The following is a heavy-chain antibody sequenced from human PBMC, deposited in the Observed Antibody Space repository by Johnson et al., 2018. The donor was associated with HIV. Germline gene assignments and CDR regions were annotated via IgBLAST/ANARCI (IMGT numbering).Heavy chain of an antibody. V-gene: IGHV3-48*04. Sequence: VQLVESGGGLVKPGGSLRLSCAASGFTFSSSWMHWVCQAPEKGLEWVSFISSSGATKYYADSVKGRFTISRDNTENLVYLQMNILSAEDTAVYYCARAPEVRGVDAFDIWGQGTVVTVSS. J-gene: IGHJ3*02. D-gene: IGHD3-10*01. CDR2: ISSSGATK. CDR3: ARAPEVRGVDAFDI. CDR1: GFTFSSSW.